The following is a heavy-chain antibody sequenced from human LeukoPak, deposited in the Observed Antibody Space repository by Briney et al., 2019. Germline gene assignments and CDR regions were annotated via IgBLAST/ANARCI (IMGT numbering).Heavy chain of an antibody. CDR1: GGSISSGSYY. V-gene: IGHV4-61*02. Sequence: SQTLSLTCTVSGGSISSGSYYWSWIRQPAGKGLEWIGRIYTSGSTNYNPSLKSRVTISVDTSKNQFSLKLSSVTAADTAVYYCARESYDILTRYYFDYWGQGTLVTVSS. D-gene: IGHD3-9*01. CDR2: IYTSGST. J-gene: IGHJ4*02. CDR3: ARESYDILTRYYFDY.